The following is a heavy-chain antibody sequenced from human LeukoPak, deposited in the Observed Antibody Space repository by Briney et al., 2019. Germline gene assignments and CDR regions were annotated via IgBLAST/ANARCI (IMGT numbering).Heavy chain of an antibody. D-gene: IGHD4-17*01. J-gene: IGHJ4*02. Sequence: GGSLRLSCAASGFSISNYWMSWVRQVPGKGLEWVASINPDGSAERYVDSVKGRFTISRDNAKNSMYLQMNSLSAEDTALVYCARLFGGVTTFDYWGQGTLVTVSS. V-gene: IGHV3-7*01. CDR2: INPDGSAE. CDR3: ARLFGGVTTFDY. CDR1: GFSISNYW.